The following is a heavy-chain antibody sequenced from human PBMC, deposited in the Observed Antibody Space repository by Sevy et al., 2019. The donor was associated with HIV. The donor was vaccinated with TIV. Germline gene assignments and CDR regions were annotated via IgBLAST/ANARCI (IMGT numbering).Heavy chain of an antibody. CDR1: GFTFSSYA. CDR3: TGRWFDP. J-gene: IGHJ5*02. Sequence: GGSLRLSCAASGFTFSSYAMHWVRQASGKGLDWVGRIRGKSTNYATSYDVSVRDRFTISRDDSKNTAYLQMNSLETEDTAVYYCTGRWFDPWGQGSLVTVSS. D-gene: IGHD1-26*01. CDR2: IRGKSTNYAT. V-gene: IGHV3-73*01.